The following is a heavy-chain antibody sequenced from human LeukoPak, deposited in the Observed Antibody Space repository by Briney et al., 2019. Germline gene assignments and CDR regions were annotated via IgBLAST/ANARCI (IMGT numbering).Heavy chain of an antibody. CDR3: ARDTGDSGSHNWGYYYYYGMDV. CDR2: ISSSGSTI. Sequence: PVGSLRLSCAASGFTFSSYEMNWVRQAPGKGLEWVSYISSSGSTIYYADSVKGRFTISRDNAKNSLYLQMNSLRAEDTAVYYCARDTGDSGSHNWGYYYYYGMDVWGQGTTVTVSS. D-gene: IGHD1-26*01. J-gene: IGHJ6*02. CDR1: GFTFSSYE. V-gene: IGHV3-48*03.